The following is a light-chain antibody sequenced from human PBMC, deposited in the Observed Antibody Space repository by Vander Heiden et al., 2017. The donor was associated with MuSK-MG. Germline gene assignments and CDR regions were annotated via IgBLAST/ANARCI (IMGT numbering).Light chain of an antibody. CDR2: GAS. CDR3: QQSYSTPYT. CDR1: KSITTY. V-gene: IGKV1-39*01. J-gene: IGKJ2*01. Sequence: DIQMTQSPSSLSASVGDRVTVTCRASKSITTYVNWYQQKPGKAPNLLIYGASTLQSGVPSRFSGRGSGTDFTFTISSLQPEDFATYHCQQSYSTPYTFGQGTKLEIK.